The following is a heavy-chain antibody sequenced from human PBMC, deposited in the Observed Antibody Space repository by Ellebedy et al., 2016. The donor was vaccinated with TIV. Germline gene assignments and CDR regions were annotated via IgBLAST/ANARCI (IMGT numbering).Heavy chain of an antibody. V-gene: IGHV3-23*01. D-gene: IGHD3-22*01. J-gene: IGHJ4*02. CDR2: ISGSGGST. CDR3: AKDPTMIAKGGFDY. Sequence: GESLKISCASSGFTFSSYAMSWVRQAPGQGLEWVSAISGSGGSTYYADSVKGRFTISRDISKNTLFLQMNSLSAEDTAVYYCAKDPTMIAKGGFDYWGQGTLVTVSS. CDR1: GFTFSSYA.